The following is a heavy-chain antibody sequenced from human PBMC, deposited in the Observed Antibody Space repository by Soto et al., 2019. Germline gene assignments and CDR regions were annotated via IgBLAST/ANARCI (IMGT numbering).Heavy chain of an antibody. CDR2: IWYDGSNK. CDR1: GFTFSSYG. D-gene: IGHD3-3*01. J-gene: IGHJ4*02. Sequence: GGSLRLSCAASGFTFSSYGMHWVRQAPGKGLEWVAVIWYDGSNKYYADSVKGRFTISRDNSKNTLYLQMNSLRAEDTAVYYCARGLHYDFWSGYYRPGGKGDYWGQGTLVTVSS. CDR3: ARGLHYDFWSGYYRPGGKGDY. V-gene: IGHV3-33*01.